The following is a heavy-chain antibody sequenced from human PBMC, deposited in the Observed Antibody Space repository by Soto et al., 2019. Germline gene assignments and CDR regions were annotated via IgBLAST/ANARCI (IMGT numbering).Heavy chain of an antibody. CDR3: ASRPRGSVAGTLDS. J-gene: IGHJ5*01. CDR1: GFTFSDYA. V-gene: IGHV3-23*01. D-gene: IGHD6-19*01. CDR2: INSDGAT. Sequence: QPGGSRRLSCAASGFTFSDYAMSWVRQAPGKGLEWVSVINSDGATYYADSVQGRFSISRDNSKSTLYLQMNSLSVEDTAIYYCASRPRGSVAGTLDSWGQGFLVTVSS.